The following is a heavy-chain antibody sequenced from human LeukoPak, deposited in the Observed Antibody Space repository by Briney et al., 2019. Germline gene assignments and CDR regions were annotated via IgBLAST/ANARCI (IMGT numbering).Heavy chain of an antibody. CDR2: ISYDGSNK. Sequence: PGGSLRLSCAASGFTFSSYAMHWVRQAPGKGLEWVAVISYDGSNKYYADSVKGRFTISRDNSKNTLCLQMNSLRAEDTALYYCAKGGTAAGPLLDWFDPWGQGTLITVSS. J-gene: IGHJ5*02. D-gene: IGHD6-13*01. CDR3: AKGGTAAGPLLDWFDP. V-gene: IGHV3-30-3*01. CDR1: GFTFSSYA.